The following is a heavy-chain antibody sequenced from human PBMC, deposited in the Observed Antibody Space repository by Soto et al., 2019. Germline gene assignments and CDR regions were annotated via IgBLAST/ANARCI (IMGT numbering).Heavy chain of an antibody. D-gene: IGHD3-9*01. Sequence: VKVAFKSTGYTVYNSLVALVRHESGQRLEWIGWIVVGSGNTNYAQKFQERLTITRDMSTSTAYMELSSLRSQDTAIYYCAARTGYYKSYYYMDVWGKGTTVTVSS. CDR3: AARTGYYKSYYYMDV. J-gene: IGHJ6*03. CDR1: GYTVYNSL. CDR2: IVVGSGNT. V-gene: IGHV1-58*01.